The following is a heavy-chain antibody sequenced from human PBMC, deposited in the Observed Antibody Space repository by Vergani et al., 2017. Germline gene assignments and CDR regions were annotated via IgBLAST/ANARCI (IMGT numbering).Heavy chain of an antibody. CDR3: ARDRGSGSYFGY. Sequence: QVQLVQSGAEVKKPGSSVKVSCKASGGTFSSYAISWVRQAPGQGLEWMGRIIPILGTANYAQKFQGRVTITADESTSTAYIELSSLRSEDTAVYYCARDRGSGSYFGYWGQGTLVTVSS. D-gene: IGHD3-10*01. CDR1: GGTFSSYA. CDR2: IIPILGTA. V-gene: IGHV1-69*11. J-gene: IGHJ4*02.